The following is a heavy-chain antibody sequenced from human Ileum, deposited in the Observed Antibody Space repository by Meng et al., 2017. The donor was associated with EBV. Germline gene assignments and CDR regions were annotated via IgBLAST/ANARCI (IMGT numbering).Heavy chain of an antibody. Sequence: VRLQETGPVLGKPSATLSLPCGVSGGSIISDHWWTWDRLPTGKGLEWSGQIYHCGGTNYNPSLKRRVTMSVDTSRNKFSLNLSSVTASDTAVYYCASIYSGDIFSAYFAYWGQGVLVTVSS. D-gene: IGHD4-17*01. CDR3: ASIYSGDIFSAYFAY. CDR2: IYHCGGT. J-gene: IGHJ4*02. CDR1: GGSIISDHW. V-gene: IGHV4-4*02.